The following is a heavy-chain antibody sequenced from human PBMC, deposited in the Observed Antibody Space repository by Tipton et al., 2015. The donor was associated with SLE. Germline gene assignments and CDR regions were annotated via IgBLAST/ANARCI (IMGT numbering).Heavy chain of an antibody. D-gene: IGHD1-26*01. CDR2: INHRGST. Sequence: TLSLTCAVSGYSISSGYYWSWFRQPPGKGLEGIGEINHRGSTNYNPSLKSRVTISVDTSKNQFSLKLSSVTAADTAVYYCARHSRGRGGATPFDYWGQGTLVTVSS. J-gene: IGHJ4*02. CDR1: GYSISSGYY. CDR3: ARHSRGRGGATPFDY. V-gene: IGHV4-34*01.